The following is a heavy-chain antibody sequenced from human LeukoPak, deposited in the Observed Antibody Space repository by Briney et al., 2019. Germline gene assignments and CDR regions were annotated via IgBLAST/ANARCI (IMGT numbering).Heavy chain of an antibody. Sequence: GASVKVSCKASGYTFTSYYMHWVRQAPGQGLEWMGIINPSGGRTSYAQKFQGRVTMTRDTSTSTVYMELSSLRSEDTAVYYCARGGVLRYFDWPSFDYWGQGTLVTVSS. CDR3: ARGGVLRYFDWPSFDY. V-gene: IGHV1-46*01. CDR2: INPSGGRT. J-gene: IGHJ4*02. CDR1: GYTFTSYY. D-gene: IGHD3-9*01.